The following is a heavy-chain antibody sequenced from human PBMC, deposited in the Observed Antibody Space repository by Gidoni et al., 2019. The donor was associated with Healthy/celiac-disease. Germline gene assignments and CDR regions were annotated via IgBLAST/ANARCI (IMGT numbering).Heavy chain of an antibody. Sequence: QLQRQESGPGLVKPSEILSLTCTVSVGSISSSSYYWGWIRQPPGKGLEWIGSIYYSGSTYYNPSLKSRVTISVDTSKNQFSLKLSSVTAADTAVYYCAREQSDWELLKFRAFDIWGQGTMVTVSS. CDR2: IYYSGST. CDR1: VGSISSSSYY. CDR3: AREQSDWELLKFRAFDI. J-gene: IGHJ3*02. D-gene: IGHD1-26*01. V-gene: IGHV4-39*02.